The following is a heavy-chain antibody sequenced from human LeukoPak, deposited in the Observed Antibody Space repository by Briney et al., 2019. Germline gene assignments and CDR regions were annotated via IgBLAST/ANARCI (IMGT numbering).Heavy chain of an antibody. CDR3: ARSQDIVVVVAATGAFDI. CDR1: GFTFSSYS. D-gene: IGHD2-15*01. V-gene: IGHV3-48*04. Sequence: GGSLRLSCAASGFTFSSYSMNWVRQAPGKGLEWVSYISGTSSTIYYADSVKGRLTISRDNAKNSLYLQMNSLRAEDTAVYYCARSQDIVVVVAATGAFDIWGQGTMVTVSS. CDR2: ISGTSSTI. J-gene: IGHJ3*02.